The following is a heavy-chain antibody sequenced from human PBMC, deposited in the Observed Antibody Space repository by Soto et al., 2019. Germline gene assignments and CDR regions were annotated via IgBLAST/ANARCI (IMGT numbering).Heavy chain of an antibody. CDR2: IYYSGST. CDR1: GGSISSYY. CDR3: ARGKWLGEFLYWFDT. D-gene: IGHD3-10*01. Sequence: KSSETLSLTCTVSGGSISSYYWSWIRQPPGKGLEWIGYIYYSGSTNYNPSLKSRVTISVDTSKNHFSLKLSSVTAADTAVYYCARGKWLGEFLYWFDTWGQGTLVPVSP. V-gene: IGHV4-59*01. J-gene: IGHJ5*02.